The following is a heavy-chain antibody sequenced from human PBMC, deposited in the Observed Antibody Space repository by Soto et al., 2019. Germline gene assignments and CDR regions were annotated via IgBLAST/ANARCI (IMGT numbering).Heavy chain of an antibody. D-gene: IGHD3-9*01. J-gene: IGHJ4*02. V-gene: IGHV3-9*01. CDR2: ISWNSRSI. CDR3: VRDTSSGWHLKDH. Sequence: EVDLVASGGGLAQPGRSLRLSCVASGFTFDDPGMHWVRQIPGRGLEWVSGISWNSRSIGYAESVKGRFTIFRDNAKNSLYLEMNSLRQEDTALYYCVRDTSSGWHLKDHWGQGVQVSVSS. CDR1: GFTFDDPG.